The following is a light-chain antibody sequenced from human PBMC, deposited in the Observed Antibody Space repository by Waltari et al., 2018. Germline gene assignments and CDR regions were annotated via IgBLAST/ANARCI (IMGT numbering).Light chain of an antibody. J-gene: IGLJ3*02. CDR3: AAWDDNLNGVV. V-gene: IGLV1-44*01. CDR2: SIN. Sequence: QSVLAQPPSASGTPGQRVTISCSGSSSNIGSKTVTWYQQLPGTAPKLLIYSINQRPSGVPDRFSGSKSGTSASLAISGLQSEDEADYYCAAWDDNLNGVVFGGGTKLTVL. CDR1: SSNIGSKT.